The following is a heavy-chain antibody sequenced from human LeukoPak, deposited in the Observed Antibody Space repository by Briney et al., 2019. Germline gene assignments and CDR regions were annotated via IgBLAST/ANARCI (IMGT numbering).Heavy chain of an antibody. D-gene: IGHD3-16*02. Sequence: ASVKVSCKASGYTFTSYDINWVRRATGQGLEWMGWMNPNSGNTGYAQKFQGRVTMTRNTSISTAYMELSSLRSEDTAVYYCARGSVDDYVWGSYRYPFDYWGQGTLVTVSS. CDR2: MNPNSGNT. CDR1: GYTFTSYD. V-gene: IGHV1-8*01. J-gene: IGHJ4*02. CDR3: ARGSVDDYVWGSYRYPFDY.